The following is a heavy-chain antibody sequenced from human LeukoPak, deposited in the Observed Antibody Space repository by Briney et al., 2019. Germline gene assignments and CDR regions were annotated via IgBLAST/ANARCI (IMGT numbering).Heavy chain of an antibody. CDR3: ARGPATRVYYFDY. V-gene: IGHV3-21*01. CDR2: ISSDGDYI. Sequence: PGGSLRLSCAASGFTFNSYSLSWVRQAPGKGLEWVSSISSDGDYIYYADSLKGRFTISRDNAKNPLYLQMNNLRAEDTAVYYRARGPATRVYYFDYWGQGTLVTVSS. J-gene: IGHJ4*02. CDR1: GFTFNSYS. D-gene: IGHD1-26*01.